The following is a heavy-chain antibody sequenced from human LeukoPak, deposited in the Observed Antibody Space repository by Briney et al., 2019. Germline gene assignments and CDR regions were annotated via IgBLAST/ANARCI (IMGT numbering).Heavy chain of an antibody. J-gene: IGHJ5*02. CDR3: ARHLQTELGASQFSRWLDP. Sequence: GESLKISCKASGNYWIAWVRQMPGKGLEWMGIIFAGDSSTVYSPSFQGQVTMSADKSISTAYLQWSSLKASDTAMYYCARHLQTELGASQFSRWLDPWGQGTLVTVSS. CDR1: GNYW. V-gene: IGHV5-51*01. CDR2: IFAGDSST. D-gene: IGHD3-16*01.